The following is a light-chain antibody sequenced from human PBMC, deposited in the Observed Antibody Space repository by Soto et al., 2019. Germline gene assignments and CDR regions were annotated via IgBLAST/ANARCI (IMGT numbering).Light chain of an antibody. V-gene: IGLV1-36*01. CDR1: SSNIGNNA. Sequence: QSVLTRPPSVSEAPRQRVTMSCSGSSSNIGNNAVNWNQQLPGKAPKLLIYYDDLLPSGVSDRFSGSKSGTSASLAISGLQSEDEADYYCAAWDDSLNGYVFGTGTKVTVL. J-gene: IGLJ1*01. CDR3: AAWDDSLNGYV. CDR2: YDD.